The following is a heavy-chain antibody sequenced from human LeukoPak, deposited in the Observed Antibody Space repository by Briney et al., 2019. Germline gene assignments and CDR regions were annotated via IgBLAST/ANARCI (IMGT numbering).Heavy chain of an antibody. CDR2: INHSGST. V-gene: IGHV4-34*01. CDR3: ARDPRPSYDSSGYYYPGDY. J-gene: IGHJ4*02. CDR1: GGSFSGYY. Sequence: SETLSLTCAVYGGSFSGYYWSWIRQPPGKRLEWIGEINHSGSTNYNPSLKSRVTISVDTSKNQFSLKLSSVTAADTAVYYCARDPRPSYDSSGYYYPGDYWGQGTLVTVSS. D-gene: IGHD3-22*01.